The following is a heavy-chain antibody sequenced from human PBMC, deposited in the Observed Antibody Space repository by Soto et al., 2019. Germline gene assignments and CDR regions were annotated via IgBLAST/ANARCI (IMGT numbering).Heavy chain of an antibody. CDR2: INHSGST. CDR3: ARGGVVAGFWYFDY. Sequence: NPSETLSLTCAVCVWSLSGYYGSWIRQPPGKGLEWIGEINHSGSTNYNPSLKSRVTISVDTSKNQFSLKLSSVTAADTAVYYCARGGVVAGFWYFDYWGQGTLVTVSS. D-gene: IGHD2-15*01. V-gene: IGHV4-34*01. CDR1: VWSLSGYY. J-gene: IGHJ4*02.